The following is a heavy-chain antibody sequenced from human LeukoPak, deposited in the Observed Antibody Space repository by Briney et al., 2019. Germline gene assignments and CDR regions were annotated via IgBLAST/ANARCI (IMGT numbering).Heavy chain of an antibody. J-gene: IGHJ4*02. Sequence: GGSLRLSCAASGFTFSSYEMNWVRQAPGKGLEWVSYISSSGSTIYYADSVKGRFTISRDNAKNSLYLQMNSLRAEDTALYYCARESGIAVAGGHYWGQGTLVTVSS. D-gene: IGHD6-19*01. CDR1: GFTFSSYE. CDR3: ARESGIAVAGGHY. CDR2: ISSSGSTI. V-gene: IGHV3-48*03.